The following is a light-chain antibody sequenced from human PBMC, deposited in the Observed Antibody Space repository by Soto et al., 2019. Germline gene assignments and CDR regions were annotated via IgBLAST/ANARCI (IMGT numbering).Light chain of an antibody. J-gene: IGKJ3*01. CDR1: QSVSSF. V-gene: IGKV3-11*01. CDR3: QQRYNWHPSFT. CDR2: DAS. Sequence: EIVLTQSPSTLSLSPGERATLSCRASQSVSSFLAWYQQKHGQAHRLLIYDASNRATDIPARLSGSGSGTDFTLTISSLEPEDFAVYYCQQRYNWHPSFTFGPRTSVDIK.